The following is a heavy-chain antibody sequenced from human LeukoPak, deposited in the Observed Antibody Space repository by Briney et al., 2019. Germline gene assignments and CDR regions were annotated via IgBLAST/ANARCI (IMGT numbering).Heavy chain of an antibody. CDR1: GYTFTSYG. D-gene: IGHD6-19*01. CDR2: ISAYNGNT. CDR3: TRVAGTLFDY. Sequence: ASVKVSCKASGYTFTSYGISWVRQAPGQGLEWMGWISAYNGNTNYEQKFQGRVTMTTDTSTSTAYMEPRSLRSDDTAVYYCTRVAGTLFDYWGQGTLVTVSS. J-gene: IGHJ4*02. V-gene: IGHV1-18*04.